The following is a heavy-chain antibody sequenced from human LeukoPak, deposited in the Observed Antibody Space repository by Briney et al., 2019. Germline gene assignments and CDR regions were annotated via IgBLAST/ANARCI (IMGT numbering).Heavy chain of an antibody. CDR1: GFTFSSYG. D-gene: IGHD2-2*01. J-gene: IGHJ3*02. CDR3: AKDGCSSTSCYRPNAFDI. Sequence: GGSLRLSCAASGFTFSSYGMHWVRQAPGKGLEWVAFIRYDGSNKYYADSVKGRFTISRDNSKNTLYLQMNSLRAEDTAVYYCAKDGCSSTSCYRPNAFDIWGQGTMVTVSS. CDR2: IRYDGSNK. V-gene: IGHV3-30*02.